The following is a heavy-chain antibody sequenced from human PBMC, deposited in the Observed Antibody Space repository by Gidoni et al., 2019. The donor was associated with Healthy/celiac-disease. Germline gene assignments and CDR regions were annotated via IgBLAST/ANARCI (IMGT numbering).Heavy chain of an antibody. J-gene: IGHJ4*02. CDR1: GCTCIASA. Sequence: EVQLVESGGGLVQPGGSLKLSCAASGCTCIASAMHWVRQASGKGLDWVGRIRSKANSYATAYAASVKGRFTISRDDSKNTAYLQMNSLKTEDTAVYYCTRLGIAVAGTQPFDYWGQGTLVTVSS. CDR3: TRLGIAVAGTQPFDY. CDR2: IRSKANSYAT. D-gene: IGHD6-19*01. V-gene: IGHV3-73*02.